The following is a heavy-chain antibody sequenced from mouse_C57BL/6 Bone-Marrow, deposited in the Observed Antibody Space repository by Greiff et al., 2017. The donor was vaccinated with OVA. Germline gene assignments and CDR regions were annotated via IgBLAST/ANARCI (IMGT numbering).Heavy chain of an antibody. Sequence: QVQLKESGAELVKPGASVKMSCKASGYTFTSYWITWVKQRPGQGLEWIGDIYPGSGSTNYNEKFKSKATLTVDTSSSTAYMQLSSLTSEDSAVYYCARRRGGFDYWGQGTTLTVSS. CDR1: GYTFTSYW. CDR2: IYPGSGST. V-gene: IGHV1-55*01. J-gene: IGHJ2*01. CDR3: ARRRGGFDY.